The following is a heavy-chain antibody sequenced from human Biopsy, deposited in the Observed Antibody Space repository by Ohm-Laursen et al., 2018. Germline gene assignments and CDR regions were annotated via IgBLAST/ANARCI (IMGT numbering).Heavy chain of an antibody. J-gene: IGHJ4*02. CDR1: GFAFDDYA. Sequence: SLRLSCTASGFAFDDYAMHWVRQVPGKGLEWVSLISWNGDNTYYEDSVKGRFTISRDNSKISLYLLMNSLITEDTALYYCVKDIAYHSVILSGYRWAFDYWGQGTLVTVSS. V-gene: IGHV3-43*01. CDR3: VKDIAYHSVILSGYRWAFDY. CDR2: ISWNGDNT. D-gene: IGHD3-9*01.